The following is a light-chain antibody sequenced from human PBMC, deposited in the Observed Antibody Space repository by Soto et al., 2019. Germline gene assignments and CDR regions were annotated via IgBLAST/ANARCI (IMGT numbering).Light chain of an antibody. CDR1: QSIRTY. J-gene: IGKJ2*01. CDR2: TAS. CDR3: QQSYSTPYT. Sequence: DIQVTQSPSSLSASVGDRVTITCRASQSIRTYLNWYQQRPGKPPKLLIRTASTLQTGVPSRFSGSGSGTDFTLTISSLQPEDFATYYCQQSYSTPYTFGQGTKLEIK. V-gene: IGKV1-39*01.